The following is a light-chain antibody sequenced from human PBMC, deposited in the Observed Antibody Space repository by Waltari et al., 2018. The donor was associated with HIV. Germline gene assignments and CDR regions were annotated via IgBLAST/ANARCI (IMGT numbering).Light chain of an antibody. CDR1: ASDLRAYNY. V-gene: IGLV2-14*03. CDR3: CSYTTSGTWV. J-gene: IGLJ3*02. CDR2: DVN. Sequence: QSALTQPASVSGSPGQSITVSCSGTASDLRAYNYVSWFQQHPDKAPQLLIFDVNKGPSGVSNRCSGAKSGSTASLTISGLQPDDEADYCCCSYTTSGTWVFGGGTRVTVL.